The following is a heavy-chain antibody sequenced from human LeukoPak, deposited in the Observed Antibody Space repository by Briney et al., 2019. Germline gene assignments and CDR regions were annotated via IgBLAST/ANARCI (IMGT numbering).Heavy chain of an antibody. Sequence: PGGSLRLSCAASGFTFSSYEMNWVRQAPGKGLEWVSYISSSGSTIYYADSVKGRFTISRDNAKNSLYLQMNSLRAEDTAVYYCAKTDYDSSGNHYYYHMDVWGKGTTVTVSS. CDR1: GFTFSSYE. D-gene: IGHD3-22*01. CDR2: ISSSGSTI. CDR3: AKTDYDSSGNHYYYHMDV. J-gene: IGHJ6*03. V-gene: IGHV3-48*03.